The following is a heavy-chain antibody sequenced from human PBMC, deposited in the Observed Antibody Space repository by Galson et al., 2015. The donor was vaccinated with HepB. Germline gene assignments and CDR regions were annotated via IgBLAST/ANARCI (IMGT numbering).Heavy chain of an antibody. Sequence: KVSCKASGGTLHTNAISWVRQAPGQGLEWMGRIIPMLGIPSYAQHFKGRVTITADKSTSTAYMELNSLRSEDTAIYYCARDDRYCSTNGCYIFDFWGQGTLVTVCS. CDR3: ARDDRYCSTNGCYIFDF. CDR1: GGTLHTNA. J-gene: IGHJ4*01. CDR2: IIPMLGIP. V-gene: IGHV1-69*04. D-gene: IGHD2-2*01.